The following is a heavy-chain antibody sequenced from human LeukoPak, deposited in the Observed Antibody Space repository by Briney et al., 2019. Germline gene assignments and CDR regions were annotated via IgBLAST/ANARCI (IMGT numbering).Heavy chain of an antibody. Sequence: PSETLSLTCSVSGGSVSSYYWSWFRQPPGKGLEWIGNIYSSVSTNYNPSLKSRVTISVGTSKNQFSLKLSSVTAADTAVYYCARGTHNDFWSAYEYYFDYWGQGTLVTVSS. D-gene: IGHD3-3*01. V-gene: IGHV4-59*02. J-gene: IGHJ4*02. CDR3: ARGTHNDFWSAYEYYFDY. CDR1: GGSVSSYY. CDR2: IYSSVST.